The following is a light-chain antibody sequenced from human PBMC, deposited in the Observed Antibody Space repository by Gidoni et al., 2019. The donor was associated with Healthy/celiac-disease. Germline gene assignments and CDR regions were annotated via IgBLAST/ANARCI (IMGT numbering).Light chain of an antibody. Sequence: DIVMTQSPLSLPVTPGEPASISCRSSQSLLHSNGYNYLDWYVQKPGQSPQLLIYLGSNRASGVPDRFSGSGSGTDFTLKISRVEAEDVGVYYCMQALQTGFTFGPGTKVDIK. CDR1: QSLLHSNGYNY. CDR3: MQALQTGFT. V-gene: IGKV2-28*01. CDR2: LGS. J-gene: IGKJ3*01.